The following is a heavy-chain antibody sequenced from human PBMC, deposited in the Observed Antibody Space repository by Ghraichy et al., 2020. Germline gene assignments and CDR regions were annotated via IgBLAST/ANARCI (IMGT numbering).Heavy chain of an antibody. D-gene: IGHD7-27*01. CDR3: ARSREPTGDLLYYYGMDV. CDR2: ISAYNGNT. Sequence: ASVKVSCKASGYTFTSYGISWVRQAPGQGLEWMGWISAYNGNTNYAQKLQGRVTMTTDTSTSTAYMELRSLRSDDTAVYYCARSREPTGDLLYYYGMDVWGQGTTVTVSS. CDR1: GYTFTSYG. V-gene: IGHV1-18*04. J-gene: IGHJ6*02.